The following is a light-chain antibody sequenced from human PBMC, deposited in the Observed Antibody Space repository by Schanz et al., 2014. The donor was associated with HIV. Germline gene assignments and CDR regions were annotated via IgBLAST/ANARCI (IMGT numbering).Light chain of an antibody. V-gene: IGLV1-40*01. CDR2: GNS. CDR3: SSYTDNLTLV. CDR1: SSNIGAGYD. J-gene: IGLJ2*01. Sequence: QSVLTQPPSVSGAPGQRVTISCTGSSSNIGAGYDVHWYQQLPGTAPKLLIYGNSNRPSGVPDRFSGSKSGTSASLTISGVQADDEADYFCSSYTDNLTLVFGGGTKLTVL.